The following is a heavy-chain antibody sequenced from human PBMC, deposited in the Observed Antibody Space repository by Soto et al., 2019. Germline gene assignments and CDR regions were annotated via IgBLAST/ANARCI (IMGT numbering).Heavy chain of an antibody. Sequence: EVQLLESGGGLVQPGGSLRLSCAASGFTFSSYAMSWVRQAPGKGLEWVSAISGSGGSTYYADSVKGRFTISSDNSKNTLYLQMNSLRAEDTAVYYCAKDREHSAVAGTGAFDIWGQGTMVTVSS. D-gene: IGHD6-19*01. V-gene: IGHV3-23*01. CDR3: AKDREHSAVAGTGAFDI. J-gene: IGHJ3*02. CDR2: ISGSGGST. CDR1: GFTFSSYA.